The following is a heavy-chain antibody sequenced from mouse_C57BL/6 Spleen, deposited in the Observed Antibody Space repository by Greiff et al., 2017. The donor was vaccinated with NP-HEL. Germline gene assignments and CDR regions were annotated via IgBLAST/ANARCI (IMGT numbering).Heavy chain of an antibody. CDR2: IYPRSGNT. D-gene: IGHD1-1*01. CDR1: GYTFTSYG. J-gene: IGHJ4*01. V-gene: IGHV1-81*01. Sequence: VKLMESGAELARPGASVKLSCKASGYTFTSYGISWVKQRTGQGLEWIGEIYPRSGNTYYNEKFKGKATLTADKSSSTAYMELRSLTSEDSAVYFCARTDILRAMDYWGQGTSVTVSS. CDR3: ARTDILRAMDY.